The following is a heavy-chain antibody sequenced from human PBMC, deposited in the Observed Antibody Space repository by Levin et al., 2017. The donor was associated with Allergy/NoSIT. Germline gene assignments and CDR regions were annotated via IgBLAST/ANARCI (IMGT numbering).Heavy chain of an antibody. CDR2: ISGSGGST. Sequence: GESLKISCAASGFTFSSYAMSWVRQAPGKGLEWVSAISGSGGSTYYADSVKGRFTISRDNSKNTLYLQMNSLRAEDTAVYYCAKVGVVTAIQFAFDIWGQGTMVTVSS. D-gene: IGHD2-21*02. CDR1: GFTFSSYA. V-gene: IGHV3-23*01. J-gene: IGHJ3*02. CDR3: AKVGVVTAIQFAFDI.